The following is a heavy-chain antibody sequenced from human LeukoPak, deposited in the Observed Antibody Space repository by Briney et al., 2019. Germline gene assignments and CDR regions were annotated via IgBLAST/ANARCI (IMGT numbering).Heavy chain of an antibody. Sequence: PSETLSLTCAVYGGSFSGYYWSWIRQPPGKGLEWIGEINHSGSTNYNPSLKSRVTISVDTSKHQFSLKLSSVTAADTAVYYCARASLRGNYYGSGSYYHFDYWGQGTLVTVSS. CDR2: INHSGST. CDR3: ARASLRGNYYGSGSYYHFDY. D-gene: IGHD3-10*01. V-gene: IGHV4-34*01. J-gene: IGHJ4*02. CDR1: GGSFSGYY.